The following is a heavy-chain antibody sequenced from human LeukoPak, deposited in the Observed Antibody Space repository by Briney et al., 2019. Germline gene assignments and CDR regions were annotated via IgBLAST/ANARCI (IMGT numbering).Heavy chain of an antibody. CDR3: ASAPQGRIAVAGSGYYSDY. J-gene: IGHJ4*02. CDR2: INHSGST. V-gene: IGHV4-34*01. Sequence: LSLTCAVYGGSFSGYYWSWIRQPPGKGLEWIGEINHSGSTNYNPSLKSRVTISVDTSKTQFSLKLSSVTAADTAVYYCASAPQGRIAVAGSGYYSDYWGQGTLVTVSS. CDR1: GGSFSGYY. D-gene: IGHD6-19*01.